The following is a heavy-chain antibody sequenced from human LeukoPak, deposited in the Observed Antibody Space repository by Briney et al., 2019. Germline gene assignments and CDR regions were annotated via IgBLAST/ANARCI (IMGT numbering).Heavy chain of an antibody. Sequence: ETLSLTCTVSGGSISSYYWSWIRQPPGKGLEWIGYIYYSGSTNYNPSLKSRVTISVDTSKNQFSLKLSSVTAADTAVYYCARGTPTFNYYGSSPYYSFYFDYWGQGALVTVSS. CDR3: ARGTPTFNYYGSSPYYSFYFDY. CDR1: GGSISSYY. D-gene: IGHD3-22*01. V-gene: IGHV4-59*01. J-gene: IGHJ4*02. CDR2: IYYSGST.